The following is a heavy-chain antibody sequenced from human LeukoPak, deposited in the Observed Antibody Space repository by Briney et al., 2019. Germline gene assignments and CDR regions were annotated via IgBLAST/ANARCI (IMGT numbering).Heavy chain of an antibody. D-gene: IGHD5-24*01. Sequence: GGSLRLSCAASGFTFSSYGMHWVRQAPGKGREWVAFIRYDGSNKYYADSVKGRFTISRDNSKNTLYLQMNSLRAKDTAVYYCAKDRVGDGYNFDYWGQGTLVTVSS. V-gene: IGHV3-30*02. J-gene: IGHJ4*02. CDR2: IRYDGSNK. CDR1: GFTFSSYG. CDR3: AKDRVGDGYNFDY.